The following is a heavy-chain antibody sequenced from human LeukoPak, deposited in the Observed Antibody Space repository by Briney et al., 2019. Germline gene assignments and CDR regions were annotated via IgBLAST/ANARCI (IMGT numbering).Heavy chain of an antibody. Sequence: GGALRLSCAAAGLTCSSCAMSWVGQAPGKGLEWVSVISGSGRSTYYADSVKGRFTISRDNSKNTLYLQMNSLRAEDTAVYYCAKDQGTYCSTTSCYAPDAFDIWGQGTMVTVSS. V-gene: IGHV3-23*01. CDR3: AKDQGTYCSTTSCYAPDAFDI. J-gene: IGHJ3*02. CDR1: GLTCSSCA. CDR2: ISGSGRST. D-gene: IGHD2-2*01.